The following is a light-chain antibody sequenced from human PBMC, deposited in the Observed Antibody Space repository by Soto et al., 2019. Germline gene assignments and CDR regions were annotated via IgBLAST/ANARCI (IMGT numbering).Light chain of an antibody. CDR2: DAS. J-gene: IGKJ2*01. Sequence: DIQMTRSPSTLSASVGDRVTITCRASQSISSWLAWYQQKPGKAPKLLIYDASSLESGVPSRFSGSGSGTEFTLTISSLQPDDFATYYCQQYNSYWYTFGQGTKVDIK. V-gene: IGKV1-5*01. CDR1: QSISSW. CDR3: QQYNSYWYT.